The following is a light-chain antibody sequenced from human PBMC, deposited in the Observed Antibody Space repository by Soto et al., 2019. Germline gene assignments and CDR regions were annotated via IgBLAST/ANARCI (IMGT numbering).Light chain of an antibody. CDR1: SSDVGSYNL. Sequence: QSVLTQPASVSGSPGQSITISCTGTSSDVGSYNLVSWYQQHPGKAPKLMIYEGSKRLSGVSNRFSGSKSGNTASLTISGLQAEEEADYYCCSYAGSSSYVFGTGTKLTVL. CDR2: EGS. V-gene: IGLV2-23*01. CDR3: CSYAGSSSYV. J-gene: IGLJ1*01.